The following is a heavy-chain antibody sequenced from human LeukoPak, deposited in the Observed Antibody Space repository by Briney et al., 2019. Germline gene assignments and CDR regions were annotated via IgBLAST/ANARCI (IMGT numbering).Heavy chain of an antibody. CDR3: ARSVYGGQTGSWFDP. V-gene: IGHV4-59*01. Sequence: SETLSLTCTVSGGSISSYYWSWIRQPPGKGLEWIGYIYYSGSTNYNPSLKSRVTISVDTSKNQFSLKLSSVTAANTAVYYCARSVYGGQTGSWFDPWGQGTLVTVSS. D-gene: IGHD4-23*01. CDR2: IYYSGST. J-gene: IGHJ5*02. CDR1: GGSISSYY.